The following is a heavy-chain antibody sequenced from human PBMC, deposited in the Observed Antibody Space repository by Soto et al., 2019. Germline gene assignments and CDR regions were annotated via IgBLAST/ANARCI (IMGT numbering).Heavy chain of an antibody. V-gene: IGHV3-53*04. Sequence: PGGSLRLSCAASGFTVNSNRMSWVRQAPGKGLEWVSVIYTGGSTYYADSVKGRFTISRHSSKNTLYLQMNSLRAEDTAVYYCARVQGGYSGYDPGYYYYYGMDVWGQGTTVTVSS. CDR3: ARVQGGYSGYDPGYYYYYGMDV. D-gene: IGHD5-12*01. CDR2: IYTGGST. CDR1: GFTVNSNR. J-gene: IGHJ6*02.